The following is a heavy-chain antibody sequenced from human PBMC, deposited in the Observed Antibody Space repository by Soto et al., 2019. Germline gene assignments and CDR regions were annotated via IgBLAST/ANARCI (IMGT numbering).Heavy chain of an antibody. CDR1: GGSISSGDYY. CDR2: IYYSGST. J-gene: IGHJ5*02. CDR3: AREMGSEPGGTVTTNVDWFDP. V-gene: IGHV4-30-4*01. D-gene: IGHD4-17*01. Sequence: QVQLQESGPGLVKPSQTLSLTCTVSGGSISSGDYYWSWIRQPPGKGLEWIGYIYYSGSTYYNPSLKSRVTISVDTSKNQFSLKLSSVTAADTAVYYCAREMGSEPGGTVTTNVDWFDPWGQGTLVTVSS.